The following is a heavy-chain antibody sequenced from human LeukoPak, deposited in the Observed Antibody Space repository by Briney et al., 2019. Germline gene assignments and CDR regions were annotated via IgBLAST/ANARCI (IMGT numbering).Heavy chain of an antibody. Sequence: ASVNVSCKVSGSTLTELYIHWVRQAPGKGLEGMGGSDPIVGETTYAQPFQGRVTMTEYISTDTAYLELNSLRSENTAIYYCATARERPIFDYWGEGTLVTASS. CDR3: ATARERPIFDY. D-gene: IGHD1-1*01. V-gene: IGHV1-24*01. CDR1: GSTLTELY. J-gene: IGHJ4*02. CDR2: SDPIVGET.